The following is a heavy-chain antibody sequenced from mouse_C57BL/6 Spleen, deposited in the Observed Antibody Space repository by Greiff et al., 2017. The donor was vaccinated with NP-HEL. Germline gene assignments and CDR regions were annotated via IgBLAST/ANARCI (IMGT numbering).Heavy chain of an antibody. CDR1: GYTFTSYW. D-gene: IGHD1-1*01. Sequence: QVQLQQPGAALVRPGSSVKLSCKASGYTFTSYWRHWVKQRPIQGLEWSGNIDPSDSETHYNQKFKDKATLTVDKSSSTAYMQLSSLTSEDSAVYYCARFHYGSSYDYWGQGTTLTVSS. CDR3: ARFHYGSSYDY. CDR2: IDPSDSET. J-gene: IGHJ2*01. V-gene: IGHV1-52*01.